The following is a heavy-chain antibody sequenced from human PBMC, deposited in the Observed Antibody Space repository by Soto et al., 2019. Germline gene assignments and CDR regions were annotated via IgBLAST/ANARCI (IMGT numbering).Heavy chain of an antibody. D-gene: IGHD6-19*01. CDR1: GGTFSSYT. J-gene: IGHJ3*02. CDR2: IIPILGIA. Sequence: QVQLVQSGAEVKKPGSSVKVSCKASGGTFSSYTISWVRQAPGQGLEWMGRIIPILGIANYAQKFQGRVTITADKSTSTAYMELSSLRSEDTAVYYCARSTDWYLAFDIWGQGTMVTVSS. CDR3: ARSTDWYLAFDI. V-gene: IGHV1-69*02.